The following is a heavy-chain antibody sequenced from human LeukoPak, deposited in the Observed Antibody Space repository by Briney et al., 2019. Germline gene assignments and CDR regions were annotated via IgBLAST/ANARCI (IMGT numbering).Heavy chain of an antibody. J-gene: IGHJ4*02. CDR1: GGSISSYY. V-gene: IGHV4-59*01. CDR2: IYYSGST. D-gene: IGHD3-3*01. Sequence: SETLSPTCTVSGGSISSYYWSWIRQPPGKGLEWIGYIYYSGSTNYNPSLKSRVTISVDTSKNQFSLKLSSVTAADTAVYYCARGDDFWSGYYDYWGQGTLVTVSS. CDR3: ARGDDFWSGYYDY.